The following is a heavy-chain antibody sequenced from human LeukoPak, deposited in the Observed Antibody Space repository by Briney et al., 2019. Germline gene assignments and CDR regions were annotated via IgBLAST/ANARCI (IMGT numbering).Heavy chain of an antibody. J-gene: IGHJ4*02. D-gene: IGHD3-10*01. CDR2: ISASGADT. CDR3: AKQLDSGNYYPTGDDY. V-gene: IGHV3-23*01. CDR1: GFTLSSCA. Sequence: AGGSLRLSCAASGFTLSSCATSWVGQARGKGLEWVSAISASGADTYYADSVKGRFTISRDTSKNTLYLQMNSLRDEDTAVYYCAKQLDSGNYYPTGDDYWGQGTLVTVSS.